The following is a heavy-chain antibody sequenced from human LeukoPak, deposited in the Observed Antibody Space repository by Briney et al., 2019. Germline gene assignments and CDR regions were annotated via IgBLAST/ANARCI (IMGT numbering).Heavy chain of an antibody. V-gene: IGHV4-34*01. D-gene: IGHD5-24*01. CDR3: ARGRVASN. CDR2: INHSGST. CDR1: GGSFXXXX. Sequence: YGGSFXXXXWXWXXXXPGKGLEWIGEINHSGSTNYKPSLKRRVTISVDTSKNQFSLKLSSVTAADTAVYYCARGRVASNWGQGTLVTVSS. J-gene: IGHJ4*02.